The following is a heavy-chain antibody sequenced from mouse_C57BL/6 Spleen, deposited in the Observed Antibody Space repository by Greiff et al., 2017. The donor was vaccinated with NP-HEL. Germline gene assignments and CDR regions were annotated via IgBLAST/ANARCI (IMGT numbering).Heavy chain of an antibody. CDR1: GYTFTSYW. CDR3: AIWGDYPAWFAY. Sequence: QVQLQQPGAELVKPGASVKVSCKASGYTFTSYWMHWVKQRPGQGLEWIGRIHPSDSDPNYNQKFKGKATLTVDKSSSPAYMQLSSLTSEASAVYYCAIWGDYPAWFAYWGQGTLVTVSA. CDR2: IHPSDSDP. D-gene: IGHD5-5*01. J-gene: IGHJ3*01. V-gene: IGHV1-74*01.